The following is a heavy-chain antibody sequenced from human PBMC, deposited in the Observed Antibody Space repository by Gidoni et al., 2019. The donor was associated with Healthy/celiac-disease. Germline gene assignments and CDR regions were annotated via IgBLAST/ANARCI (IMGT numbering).Heavy chain of an antibody. Sequence: QVQLVQSGAEVKKPGASVKVSCKASGYTFTSYAMHWLRQAPGQRLEWMGWINAGNGNTKYSQKFQGRVTITRDTSASTAYMELSSLRSEDTAVYYCAKSLRFLEWLTTNYYYYGMDVWGQGTTVTVSS. CDR1: GYTFTSYA. CDR3: AKSLRFLEWLTTNYYYYGMDV. D-gene: IGHD3-3*01. V-gene: IGHV1-3*01. CDR2: INAGNGNT. J-gene: IGHJ6*02.